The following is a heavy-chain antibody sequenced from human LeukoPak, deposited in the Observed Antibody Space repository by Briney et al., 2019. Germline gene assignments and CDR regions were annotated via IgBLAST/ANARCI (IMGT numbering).Heavy chain of an antibody. CDR1: GGFFSAYY. D-gene: IGHD6-13*01. CDR3: ARGLRSQAAAGTH. Sequence: SETLSLTCAVYGGFFSAYYWSWIRQPPGKGLEWIGEINHSGSTNYNPSLKSRVTISVDTSKNQFSLKLSSVTAADTAVYYCARGLRSQAAAGTHWGRGTLVTVSS. CDR2: INHSGST. V-gene: IGHV4-34*01. J-gene: IGHJ1*01.